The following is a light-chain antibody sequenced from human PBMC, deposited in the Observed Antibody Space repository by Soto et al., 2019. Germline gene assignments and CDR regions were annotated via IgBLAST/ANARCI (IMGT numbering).Light chain of an antibody. Sequence: DIQMTQSPSSLSASVGDRVTITCRASQSITNFLNWYQQKPGEAPNLLIYTASSLQSGVPSRFRGSGSGTDFTLTISSLQPEDFATYYCQQTYSMFKTFGQGTKVEIK. CDR3: QQTYSMFKT. J-gene: IGKJ1*01. V-gene: IGKV1-39*01. CDR1: QSITNF. CDR2: TAS.